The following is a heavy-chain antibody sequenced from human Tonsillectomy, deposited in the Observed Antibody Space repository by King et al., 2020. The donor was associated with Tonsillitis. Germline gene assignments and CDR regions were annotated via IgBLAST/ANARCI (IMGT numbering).Heavy chain of an antibody. CDR3: ARPYXDYXXWYFDX. V-gene: IGHV4-59*08. J-gene: IGHJ2*01. CDR2: IYYSGST. Sequence: VQLQESGPGLVKPSETLSLTCTVSGGSISSYYWSWIRQPPGKGLEWIGYIYYSGSTNYNPSLKSRVTISVDTSKNQFSLKLSSVTAADTAVYYCARPYXDYXXWYFDXWGXGTLVTVS. CDR1: GGSISSYY. D-gene: IGHD4-17*01.